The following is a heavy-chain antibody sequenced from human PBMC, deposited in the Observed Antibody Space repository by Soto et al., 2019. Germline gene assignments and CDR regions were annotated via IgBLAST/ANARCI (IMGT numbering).Heavy chain of an antibody. V-gene: IGHV3-21*01. D-gene: IGHD1-1*01. CDR1: GFTFNSYS. Sequence: PGGSLRLSCAASGFTFNSYSVNWVRQAPGKGLEWVASISSGSVHIDFADSVKGRFTISRDDVTNSVSLQMDSLRVGDTGIYYCARYDAFEAFDLWGQGTMVTVSS. CDR2: ISSGSVHI. CDR3: ARYDAFEAFDL. J-gene: IGHJ3*01.